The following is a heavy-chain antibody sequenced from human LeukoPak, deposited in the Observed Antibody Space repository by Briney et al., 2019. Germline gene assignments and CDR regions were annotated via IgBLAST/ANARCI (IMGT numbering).Heavy chain of an antibody. V-gene: IGHV3-23*01. D-gene: IGHD2-2*01. CDR1: GFTFSNYA. Sequence: GGSLRLSCAASGFTFSNYAMSWVRQAPGKGLEWVSSVRRGCTDKYYVDSVKGRFTVSRDNSKNTLYLQINSLRAEDTAVYYCAKDKYHLPRADYLDYWGQGTLVTVSS. J-gene: IGHJ4*02. CDR3: AKDKYHLPRADYLDY. CDR2: VRRGCTDK.